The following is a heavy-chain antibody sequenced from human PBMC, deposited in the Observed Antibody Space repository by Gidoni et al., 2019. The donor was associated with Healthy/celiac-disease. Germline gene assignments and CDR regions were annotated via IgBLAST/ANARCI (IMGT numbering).Heavy chain of an antibody. CDR2: FDPEDGET. CDR1: GYTLAELS. V-gene: IGHV1-24*01. CDR3: ATDRGYGGYWPLDY. J-gene: IGHJ4*02. Sequence: VHLVQSGAEVRQPVASVKFSCKVSGYTLAELSMHWVRQAPGKGLEWMGGFDPEDGETIYAQKFQGRVTMTEDTSTDTAYMELRSLRSEDTAVYYCATDRGYGGYWPLDYWGQGTLVTVSS. D-gene: IGHD5-12*01.